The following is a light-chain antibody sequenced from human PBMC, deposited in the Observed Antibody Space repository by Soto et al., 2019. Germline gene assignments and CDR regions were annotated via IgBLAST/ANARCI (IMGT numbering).Light chain of an antibody. V-gene: IGLV2-14*01. J-gene: IGLJ1*01. CDR2: EVS. CDR1: SSDVGGYTY. CDR3: TSYTTSSTYV. Sequence: QSVLTQPASVSGSPGQSITISCTGTSSDVGGYTYVSWYQQHPGKAPKLMIYEVSNRPSGVSNRFSGSKSGNTASLTISGLQAEDEADYYCTSYTTSSTYVFGTGTNVTVL.